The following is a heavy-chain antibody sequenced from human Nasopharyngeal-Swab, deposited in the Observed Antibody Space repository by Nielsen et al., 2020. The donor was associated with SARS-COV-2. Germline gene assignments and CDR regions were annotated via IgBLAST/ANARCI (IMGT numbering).Heavy chain of an antibody. J-gene: IGHJ4*02. CDR3: AKDRYCSGGACYFNGFDS. Sequence: GESLKISCAVSGFTFSSYAMHWVRQAPGKGLEWVAVISYDGSNKYYADSVKGRFTISRDNSNKKVYLQMHSLRAEDSAVYYCAKDRYCSGGACYFNGFDSWGQGTLVTVSS. V-gene: IGHV3-30-3*01. CDR1: GFTFSSYA. D-gene: IGHD2-15*01. CDR2: ISYDGSNK.